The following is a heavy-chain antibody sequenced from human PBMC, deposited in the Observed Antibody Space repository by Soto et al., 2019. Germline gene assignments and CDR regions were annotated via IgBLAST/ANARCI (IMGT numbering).Heavy chain of an antibody. Sequence: GASVKVSCKASGYTFTSYAMHWVRQAPGQRLEWMGWINAGNGNTKYSQKLQGRVTITRDTSASTAYMELSSLRSEDTAVYYCARTPTTGTVPFDYWGQGTLVTVSS. V-gene: IGHV1-3*01. CDR3: ARTPTTGTVPFDY. D-gene: IGHD1-1*01. CDR2: INAGNGNT. CDR1: GYTFTSYA. J-gene: IGHJ4*02.